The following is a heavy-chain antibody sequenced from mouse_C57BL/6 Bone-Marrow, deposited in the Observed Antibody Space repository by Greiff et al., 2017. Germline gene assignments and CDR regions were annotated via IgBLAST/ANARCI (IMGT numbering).Heavy chain of an antibody. CDR1: GYAFSSSW. CDR3: ARRYYYGSISYWYFDV. CDR2: IYPGDGDT. D-gene: IGHD1-1*01. Sequence: VQLQQSGPELVKPGASVKISCKASGYAFSSSWMNWVKQRPGKGLEWIGRIYPGDGDTNYNGKFKGKATLTADKSSSTAYMQLSSLTSEDSAVYFCARRYYYGSISYWYFDVWGTGTTVTVSS. J-gene: IGHJ1*03. V-gene: IGHV1-82*01.